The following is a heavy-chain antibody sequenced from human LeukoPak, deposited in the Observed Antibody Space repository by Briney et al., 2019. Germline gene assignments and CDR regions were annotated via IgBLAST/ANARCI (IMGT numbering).Heavy chain of an antibody. D-gene: IGHD4-17*01. CDR1: GYSISSGYY. CDR3: ARAGYGDSDFDY. Sequence: PSETLSLTCTVSGYSISSGYYWGWIRQPPGKGLEWIGSIYTSGSTNYNPSLKSRVTMSVDMSKNQFSLKLRSVTAADTAVYYCARAGYGDSDFDYWGQGTLVTVSS. V-gene: IGHV4-38-2*02. J-gene: IGHJ4*02. CDR2: IYTSGST.